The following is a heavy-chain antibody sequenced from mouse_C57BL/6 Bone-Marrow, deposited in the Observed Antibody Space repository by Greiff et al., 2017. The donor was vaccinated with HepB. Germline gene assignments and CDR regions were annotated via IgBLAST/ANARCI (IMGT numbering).Heavy chain of an antibody. CDR1: GYTFTSYW. CDR3: SRNWDYYVSSYGYWYFDF. V-gene: IGHV1-61*01. CDR2: IYPSDSET. Sequence: QVQLQQPGAELVRPGSSVKLSCKASGYTFTSYWMDWVKQRPGQGLEWIGNIYPSDSETHYNQKFKDKATLTVDKSSSTAYMKLSSLTSEDSAVYYSSRNWDYYVSSYGYWYFDFWGTGTTVTVSS. D-gene: IGHD1-1*01. J-gene: IGHJ1*03.